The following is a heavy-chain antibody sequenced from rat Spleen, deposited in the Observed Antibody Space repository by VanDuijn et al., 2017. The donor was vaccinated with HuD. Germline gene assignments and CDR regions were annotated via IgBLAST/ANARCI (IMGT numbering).Heavy chain of an antibody. D-gene: IGHD1-1*01. Sequence: EVQLVESGGGLVQPGRSLELSCAASGFIFRNYDMAWVRQPQTKGLEWVASISPSGGGTYYRDSVKGRFTVSRDNAKSTVHLQMDSLRSEDTATYYCATTPLYYSGDPYYFDYWGQGVMVTVSS. V-gene: IGHV5S23*01. CDR2: ISPSGGGT. CDR1: GFIFRNYD. J-gene: IGHJ2*01. CDR3: ATTPLYYSGDPYYFDY.